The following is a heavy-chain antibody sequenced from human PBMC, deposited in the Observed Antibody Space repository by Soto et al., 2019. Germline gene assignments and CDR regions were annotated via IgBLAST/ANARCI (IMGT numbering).Heavy chain of an antibody. CDR3: AIRTGGFQGGYFGN. Sequence: QVQLQESGPGLVKPPGTLSLTCDVSGGSVNSDNWWSWVRQSPGKGLEGIGEIDHSGNINFNPSLKSRVIMSLDESKNQSSLSLYSVTAADTAVYFCAIRTGGFQGGYFGNWGQGTLVIVSS. V-gene: IGHV4-4*01. CDR2: IDHSGNI. J-gene: IGHJ4*02. CDR1: GGSVNSDNW. D-gene: IGHD7-27*01.